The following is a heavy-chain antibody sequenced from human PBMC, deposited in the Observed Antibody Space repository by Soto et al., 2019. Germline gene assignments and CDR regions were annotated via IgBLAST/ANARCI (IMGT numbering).Heavy chain of an antibody. J-gene: IGHJ5*02. Sequence: ASVKVSCKASGYTFTSYDINWVRQATGQGLEWMGWMNPNSGNTGYAQKFRGRVTMTRNTSISTAYMELSSLRSEDTAVYYCARRPRYCSSTSCYFRSFLVVLGSFDPWG. V-gene: IGHV1-8*01. CDR2: MNPNSGNT. CDR1: GYTFTSYD. D-gene: IGHD2-2*01. CDR3: ARRPRYCSSTSCYFRSFLVVLGSFDP.